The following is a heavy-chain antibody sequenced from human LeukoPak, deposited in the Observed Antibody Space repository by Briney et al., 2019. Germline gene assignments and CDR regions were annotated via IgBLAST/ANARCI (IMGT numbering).Heavy chain of an antibody. CDR2: ISSSGSTI. V-gene: IGHV3-11*01. CDR3: ARDGDPSIAGFDY. Sequence: XXRQARXXXXEWVSYISSSGSTISYADSVKGRFTISSDNAKNSLYLQMNSLRAEDTAVYYCARDGDPSIAGFDYWGQGTLVTVSS. J-gene: IGHJ4*02. D-gene: IGHD6-6*01.